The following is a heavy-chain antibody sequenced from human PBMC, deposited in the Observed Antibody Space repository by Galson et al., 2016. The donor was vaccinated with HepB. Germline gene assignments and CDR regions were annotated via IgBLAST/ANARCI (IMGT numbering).Heavy chain of an antibody. CDR3: ARSPQWLEHFDY. CDR1: GYTLTNYN. D-gene: IGHD6-19*01. J-gene: IGHJ4*02. Sequence: SVKVSCKASGYTLTNYNMHWVRQAPGQGLQWMGIINPTGSSTSYAQKFQGRVTLTRDTSTSTVYMELSSLRSEDTAVYYCARSPQWLEHFDYWGQGTLVTVSS. CDR2: INPTGSST. V-gene: IGHV1-46*01.